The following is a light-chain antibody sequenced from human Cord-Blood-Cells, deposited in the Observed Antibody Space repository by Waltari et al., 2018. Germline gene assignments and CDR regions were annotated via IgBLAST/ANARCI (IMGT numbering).Light chain of an antibody. CDR2: AAS. J-gene: IGKJ5*01. CDR1: QSISSY. CDR3: QQSYSTPIT. Sequence: DIQMTQSPSSLSASVGDRVTITCRESQSISSYLNWYQQKPGKAPKLLIYAASSLQSGVPSRFSGSGSGTDFTLTSSSLQPEDFATYYCQQSYSTPITFGQGTRLEIK. V-gene: IGKV1-39*01.